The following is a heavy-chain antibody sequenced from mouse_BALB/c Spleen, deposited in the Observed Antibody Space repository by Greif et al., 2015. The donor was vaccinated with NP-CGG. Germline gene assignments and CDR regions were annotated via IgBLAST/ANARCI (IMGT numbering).Heavy chain of an antibody. J-gene: IGHJ4*01. CDR2: INPYNGGT. Sequence: VQLQQSGPELVKPGASMKISCKASGYSFTGYTMNWVKQSHGKNLEWTGLINPYNGGTSYNQKFKGKATLTVDKSSSTAYMELLSLTSEDSAVYYCARRGDYDEDFHYAMDYWGQGTSVTVSS. CDR1: GYSFTGYT. CDR3: ARRGDYDEDFHYAMDY. D-gene: IGHD2-4*01. V-gene: IGHV1-18*01.